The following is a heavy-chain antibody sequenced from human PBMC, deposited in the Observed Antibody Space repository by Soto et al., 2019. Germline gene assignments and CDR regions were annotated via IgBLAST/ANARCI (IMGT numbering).Heavy chain of an antibody. CDR1: GFTFTTYA. V-gene: IGHV3-23*01. J-gene: IGHJ4*02. CDR2: ISGSGAST. D-gene: IGHD6-19*01. CDR3: VKEHRPYGSGWYDFDY. Sequence: EVQLLESGGGLVQPGGSLRLSCAASGFTFTTYAMNWVRLAPGKGLEWVSVISGSGASTYYADSVKGRFTISRDNSKKTLSLQMNSLRAQDTAIYYCVKEHRPYGSGWYDFDYWGQGTLVTVSS.